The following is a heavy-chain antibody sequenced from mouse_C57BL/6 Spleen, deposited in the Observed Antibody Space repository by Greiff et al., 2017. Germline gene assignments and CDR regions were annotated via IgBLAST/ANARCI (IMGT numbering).Heavy chain of an antibody. V-gene: IGHV5-4*01. CDR2: ISDGGSYT. D-gene: IGHD2-1*01. CDR1: GFTFSSYA. CDR3: AREGGNYVGGAMDY. Sequence: EVHLVESGGGLVKPGGSLKLSCAASGFTFSSYAMSWVRQTPEKRLEWVATISDGGSYTYYPDNVKGRFTISRDNAKNNLYLQMSHLKSEDTAMYYCAREGGNYVGGAMDYWGQGTSVTVSS. J-gene: IGHJ4*01.